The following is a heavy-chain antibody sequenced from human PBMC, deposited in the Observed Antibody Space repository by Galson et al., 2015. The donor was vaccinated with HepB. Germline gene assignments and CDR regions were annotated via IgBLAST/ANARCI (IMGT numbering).Heavy chain of an antibody. CDR3: ARGCGSSSWYAAFDI. J-gene: IGHJ3*02. V-gene: IGHV1-2*02. CDR2: INPNSGGT. D-gene: IGHD6-13*01. Sequence: SVKVSCKASGYIFTCYHMHWVRQAPGQGLEWMGWINPNSGGTNSPQKFQGRVTMTRDTSISTAYMELSRLRSDDTAIYYCARGCGSSSWYAAFDIWGQGTMVTVSS. CDR1: GYIFTCYH.